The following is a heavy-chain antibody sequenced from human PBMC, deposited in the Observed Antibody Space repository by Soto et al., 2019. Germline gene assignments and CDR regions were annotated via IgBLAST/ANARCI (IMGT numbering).Heavy chain of an antibody. J-gene: IGHJ4*02. CDR1: GGSISSGDYY. CDR3: ARDELTGTVVTPAFDY. V-gene: IGHV4-30-4*01. CDR2: IYYSGST. Sequence: QVQLQESGPGLVKPSQTLSLTCTVSGGSISSGDYYWSWIRQPPGKGLEWIGYIYYSGSTYYNPSLKSRVTISVDTAKNQFSLKRSSVTAADTAVYYCARDELTGTVVTPAFDYWGQGTLVTVSS. D-gene: IGHD2-21*02.